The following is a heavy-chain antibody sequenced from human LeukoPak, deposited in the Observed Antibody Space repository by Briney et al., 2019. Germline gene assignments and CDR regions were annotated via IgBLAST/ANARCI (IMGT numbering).Heavy chain of an antibody. J-gene: IGHJ5*02. CDR1: GGSFSGYY. V-gene: IGHV4-34*01. CDR3: ASGTSWWLNWFDP. Sequence: SETLSLTCAVYGGSFSGYYWSWIRQPPGKGLEWIGEINHSGSTNYNPSLKSRVTISVDTSKNQFSLKLSSVTAADTAVYYCASGTSWWLNWFDPWGQGTLVTVSS. CDR2: INHSGST. D-gene: IGHD2-15*01.